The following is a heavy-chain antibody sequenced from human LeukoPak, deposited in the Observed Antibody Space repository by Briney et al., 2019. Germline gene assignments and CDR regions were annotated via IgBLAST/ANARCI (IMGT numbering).Heavy chain of an antibody. CDR2: ISGSGGST. J-gene: IGHJ4*02. V-gene: IGHV3-23*01. D-gene: IGHD3-22*01. CDR3: AKARYYYDSSFDY. CDR1: GFTFSSYA. Sequence: GGSLRLSCAASGFTFSSYAMSWVRQAPGKGLEWVSAISGSGGSTYYADSVKGRFTISRDNSKNTLYLQMNSLRAEDTAVYYSAKARYYYDSSFDYWGQGTLVTVSS.